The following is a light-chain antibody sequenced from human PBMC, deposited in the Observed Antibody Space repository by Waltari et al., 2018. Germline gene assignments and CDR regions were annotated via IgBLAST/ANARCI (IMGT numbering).Light chain of an antibody. J-gene: IGLJ3*02. CDR1: TSNNGSNS. CDR2: RNY. CDR3: ATWDDTLSGPRV. Sequence: QSVLTQPPSVSGTPGQRVTIACSGTTSNNGSNSVPWYQHLPGPAPNLLINRNYQRPSGVPTRFSGSRSGTSASLAISGLQSEDEADYYCATWDDTLSGPRVFGGGTRLTVL. V-gene: IGLV1-47*01.